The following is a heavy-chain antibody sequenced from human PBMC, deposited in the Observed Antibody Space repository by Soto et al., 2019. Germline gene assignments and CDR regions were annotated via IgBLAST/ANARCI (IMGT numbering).Heavy chain of an antibody. V-gene: IGHV3-9*01. J-gene: IGHJ4*02. Sequence: ESGGGLVQPGRSLRLSCAASGFTFDDYAMHWVRQAPGKGLEWVSGISWNSGSIGYADSVKGRFTISRDNAKNSLYLQMNSLRAEETALYYCAKTRVAVAGTFYGEIDYWGQGTLVTVSS. CDR2: ISWNSGSI. D-gene: IGHD6-19*01. CDR3: AKTRVAVAGTFYGEIDY. CDR1: GFTFDDYA.